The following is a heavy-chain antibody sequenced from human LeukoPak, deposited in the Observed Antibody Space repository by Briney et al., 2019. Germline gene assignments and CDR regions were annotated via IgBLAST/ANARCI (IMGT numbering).Heavy chain of an antibody. CDR3: ARDYGAYSLGYPFWFDP. Sequence: ASVKVSCKASGYTFTSYYMHWVRQAPGQGLEWMGIINPSGGSTSYAQKFQGRVTMTRDMSTSTVYMELSSLRSEDTAVYYCARDYGAYSLGYPFWFDPWGQGTLVTVSS. CDR1: GYTFTSYY. J-gene: IGHJ5*02. D-gene: IGHD4-17*01. CDR2: INPSGGST. V-gene: IGHV1-46*01.